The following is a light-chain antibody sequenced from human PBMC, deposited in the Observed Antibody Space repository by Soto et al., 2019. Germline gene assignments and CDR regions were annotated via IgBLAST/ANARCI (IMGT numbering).Light chain of an antibody. V-gene: IGLV2-14*01. J-gene: IGLJ1*01. CDR1: SSDVGGYNY. Sequence: QSALTQHASVSGSPGQSITISCTGTSSDVGGYNYVSWYQQHPGKAPKLMIYEVSNRPSGVSNRFSGSKSDNTASLTISGLQAEDEADYYCTSYTSTTTPVFGTGTKLTVL. CDR2: EVS. CDR3: TSYTSTTTPV.